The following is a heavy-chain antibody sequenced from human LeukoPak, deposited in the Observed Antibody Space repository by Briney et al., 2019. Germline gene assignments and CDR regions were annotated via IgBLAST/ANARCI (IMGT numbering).Heavy chain of an antibody. D-gene: IGHD4-17*01. CDR1: GGSISSYY. Sequence: SETLSLTCTVSGGSISSYYWSWIRQPAGKGLEWIGRIYTSGSTNYNPSLKSRVTMSVDTSKNQFSLKLSSVTAADTAVYYCAPFPHDYGDIDYWGQGALVTVSS. V-gene: IGHV4-4*07. CDR3: APFPHDYGDIDY. CDR2: IYTSGST. J-gene: IGHJ4*02.